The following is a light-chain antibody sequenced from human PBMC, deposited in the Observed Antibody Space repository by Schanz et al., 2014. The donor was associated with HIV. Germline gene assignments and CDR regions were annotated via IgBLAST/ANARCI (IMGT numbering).Light chain of an antibody. V-gene: IGLV2-8*01. CDR3: SSYAGDKVV. J-gene: IGLJ2*01. Sequence: QSVLTQPPSASGSPGQSVTISCTGSSSDGGGYHFVSWYRQHPGKAPKLMIYEVSKRSSGVPDRFSGSKSGNTASLTVSGLQAEDEADYYCSSYAGDKVVFGGGTKLTVL. CDR1: SSDGGGYHF. CDR2: EVS.